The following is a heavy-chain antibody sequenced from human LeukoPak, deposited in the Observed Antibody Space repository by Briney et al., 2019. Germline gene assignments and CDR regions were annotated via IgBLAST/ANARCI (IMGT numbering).Heavy chain of an antibody. V-gene: IGHV4-34*01. CDR3: ARGHYGSGSYRAYYFDY. CDR2: HSGST. J-gene: IGHJ4*02. D-gene: IGHD3-10*01. Sequence: HSGSTNYNPSLESRVTISVDTSKNQFSLKLSSVTAADTAVYYCARGHYGSGSYRAYYFDYWGQGTLVXV.